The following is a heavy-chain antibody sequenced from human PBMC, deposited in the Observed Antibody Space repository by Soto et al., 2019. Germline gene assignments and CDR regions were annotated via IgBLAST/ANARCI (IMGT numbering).Heavy chain of an antibody. CDR2: IYYIGAY. V-gene: IGHV4-59*02. D-gene: IGHD1-7*01. CDR3: ARTPETRDWLDP. Sequence: PETLSLTCIVSVASVSSYYWMWVRQPPGKGLEWIGYIYYIGAYNYNPSLKSRVTISVDTSKNQFSLKLTSVTAADTAVYYCARTPETRDWLDPWGQGTLVTVSS. CDR1: VASVSSYY. J-gene: IGHJ5*02.